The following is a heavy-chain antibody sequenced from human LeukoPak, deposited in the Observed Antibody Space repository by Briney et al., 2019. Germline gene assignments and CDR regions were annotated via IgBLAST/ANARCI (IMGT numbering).Heavy chain of an antibody. J-gene: IGHJ4*02. V-gene: IGHV3-23*01. CDR1: GFTFSSYS. D-gene: IGHD1-1*01. Sequence: SGGSLRLSCAASGFTFSSYSMNWVRQAPGKGLEWVSTIGGSGGSTYYADSVRGRFTISRDNSKNTLYLQMNSLRAEDTAVYYCAKDKTSESPYYFDCWGQGTLVTVSS. CDR2: IGGSGGST. CDR3: AKDKTSESPYYFDC.